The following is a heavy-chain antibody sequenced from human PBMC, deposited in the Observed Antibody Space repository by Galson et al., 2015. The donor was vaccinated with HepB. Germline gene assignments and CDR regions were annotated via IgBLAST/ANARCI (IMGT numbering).Heavy chain of an antibody. V-gene: IGHV7-4-1*02. CDR2: INTNTGNP. CDR1: GYTFTSYA. Sequence: SVKVSCKASGYTFTSYAMNWVRQAPGQGLEWMGWINTNTGNPTYAQGFTGRFVFPLDTSVSTAYLQISSLKAEDTAVYYCARAAVWFGEVGAFDIWGQGTMVTVSS. J-gene: IGHJ3*02. CDR3: ARAAVWFGEVGAFDI. D-gene: IGHD3-10*01.